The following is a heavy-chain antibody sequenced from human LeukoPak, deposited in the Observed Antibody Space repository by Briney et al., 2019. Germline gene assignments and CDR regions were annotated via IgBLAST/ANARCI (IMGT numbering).Heavy chain of an antibody. V-gene: IGHV4-59*01. CDR3: ARTSRHFYGSGTNLTPWPAGMDV. J-gene: IGHJ6*02. CDR2: IYYSGSST. D-gene: IGHD3-10*01. Sequence: PSETLSLTCTVSGGSMSGFFWTWIRQPPGRALEWIGSIYYSGSSTKYNPSLKGRVTISVDTSKSQFSLNLNSATAADTAVYYCARTSRHFYGSGTNLTPWPAGMDVWGQGTTVTVSS. CDR1: GGSMSGFF.